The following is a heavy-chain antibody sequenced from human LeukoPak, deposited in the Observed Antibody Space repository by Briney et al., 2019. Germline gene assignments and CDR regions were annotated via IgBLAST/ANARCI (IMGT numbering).Heavy chain of an antibody. CDR2: IYYSGST. Sequence: SQTLSLTCTVSGGSISSYYWSWIRQHPGKGLEWIGYIYYSGSTNYNPSLKSGVTISVDTSKNQFSLKLSSVTAADTAVCYCANSPRGTEYFHHWGQGTLVTVSS. CDR1: GGSISSYY. CDR3: ANSPRGTEYFHH. V-gene: IGHV4-59*08. D-gene: IGHD4-23*01. J-gene: IGHJ1*01.